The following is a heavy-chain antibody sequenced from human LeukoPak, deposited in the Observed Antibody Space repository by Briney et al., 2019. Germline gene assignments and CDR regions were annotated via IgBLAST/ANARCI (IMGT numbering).Heavy chain of an antibody. CDR1: GFTFSSYA. J-gene: IGHJ4*02. CDR2: INSDGSST. CDR3: ARDPSGSSTTSFDY. V-gene: IGHV3-74*01. Sequence: PGGSLRLSCAASGFTFSSYAMSWVRQAPGKGLVWVSRINSDGSSTSYADSVKGRFTISRDNAKNTLYLQMNTLRVEDTAVYYCARDPSGSSTTSFDYWGQGTLVTVSS. D-gene: IGHD1-1*01.